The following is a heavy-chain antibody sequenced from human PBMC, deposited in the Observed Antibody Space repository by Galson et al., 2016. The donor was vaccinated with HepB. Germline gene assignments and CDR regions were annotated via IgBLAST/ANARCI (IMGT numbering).Heavy chain of an antibody. CDR1: GFTFNYYA. CDR2: IGGSGGRT. CDR3: ARGVRNRDDFLTTNSYEPFDI. Sequence: SLRLSCAASGFTFNYYAMSWVRQAPGKGLEWVSAIGGSGGRTYYADSVKGRFTISRDNARNSLYLQMNSLRAEDTAVYYCARGVRNRDDFLTTNSYEPFDIWGHGKMVTVSS. V-gene: IGHV3-23*01. D-gene: IGHD3-9*01. J-gene: IGHJ3*02.